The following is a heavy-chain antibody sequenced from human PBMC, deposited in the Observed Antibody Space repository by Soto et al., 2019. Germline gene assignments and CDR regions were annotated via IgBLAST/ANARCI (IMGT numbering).Heavy chain of an antibody. V-gene: IGHV3-23*01. Sequence: EVQVLESGGGLVQPGGSLRLSCAASGFTFSSYAMTWDRQAPGLGLERVSGISSSGDRTHYADSVKGRFTISRDTSDNPVSLQMSSLRADDEAVFFCAKGLGSSGWSDYDYWGQGTLVTVSS. D-gene: IGHD6-19*01. CDR2: ISSSGDRT. CDR1: GFTFSSYA. J-gene: IGHJ4*02. CDR3: AKGLGSSGWSDYDY.